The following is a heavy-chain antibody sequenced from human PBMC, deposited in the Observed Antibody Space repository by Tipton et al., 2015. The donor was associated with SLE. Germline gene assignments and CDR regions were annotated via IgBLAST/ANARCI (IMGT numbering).Heavy chain of an antibody. CDR2: ISPNTGGT. D-gene: IGHD1-26*01. J-gene: IGHJ4*02. V-gene: IGHV1-2*06. CDR3: ARERELTSRFLDY. CDR1: GYTFTGYY. Sequence: QVQLVQSGAEMKEPGASVKVSCKASGYTFTGYYMHWVRQAPGQGLEWMGRISPNTGGTNYAQKFQGRVTMTRDTSIRTAYMELSSLRSDDTAVYYCARERELTSRFLDYWGQGALVTVSS.